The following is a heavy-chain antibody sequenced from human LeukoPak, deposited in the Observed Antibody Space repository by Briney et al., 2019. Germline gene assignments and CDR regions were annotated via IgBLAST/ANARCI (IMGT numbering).Heavy chain of an antibody. CDR3: ARASDYYDSSGYYTVDDY. CDR1: GYTFTSYD. V-gene: IGHV1-8*01. J-gene: IGHJ4*02. D-gene: IGHD3-22*01. Sequence: GASVKVSCKASGYTFTSYDINWVRQATGQGLEWMGWVNPNSGNTGYAQKFQGRVTMTRNTSISTAYMELSSLRSEDTAVYYCARASDYYDSSGYYTVDDYWGQGALVTVSS. CDR2: VNPNSGNT.